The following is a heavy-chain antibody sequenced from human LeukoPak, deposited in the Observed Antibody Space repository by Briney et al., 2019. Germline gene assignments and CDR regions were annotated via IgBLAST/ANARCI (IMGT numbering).Heavy chain of an antibody. D-gene: IGHD2-15*01. V-gene: IGHV3-21*01. Sequence: GGSLRLSCAASGFTLSSYSMNWVRQAPGKGLEWVSSISSSSSYIYYADSVKGRFTISRDNAKNSLYLQMNSLRAEDTAVYYCARRYCSGGSCYSPYGMDAWGQGTTVTVSS. CDR3: ARRYCSGGSCYSPYGMDA. J-gene: IGHJ6*02. CDR2: ISSSSSYI. CDR1: GFTLSSYS.